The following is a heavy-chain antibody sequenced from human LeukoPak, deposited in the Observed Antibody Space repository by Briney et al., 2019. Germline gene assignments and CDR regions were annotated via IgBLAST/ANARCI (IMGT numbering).Heavy chain of an antibody. J-gene: IGHJ4*02. CDR1: GFTFSAYE. D-gene: IGHD6-13*01. Sequence: PGGSLRLSCAASGFTFSAYEMNWVRQAPGKGLEPVSYISGSGNSISYADSVKGRFTISRDNSKNTLYLQMNSLRAEDTAVYYCARDPLSSSSFDLWGQGTLVTVSS. V-gene: IGHV3-48*03. CDR2: ISGSGNSI. CDR3: ARDPLSSSSFDL.